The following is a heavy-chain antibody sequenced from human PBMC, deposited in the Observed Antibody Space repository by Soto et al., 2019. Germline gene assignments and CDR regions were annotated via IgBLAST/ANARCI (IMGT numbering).Heavy chain of an antibody. D-gene: IGHD3-10*01. CDR1: GYTFTSYG. V-gene: IGHV1-18*01. Sequence: GASVKVFCKASGYTFTSYGISCVRQAPGQGLEWMGWISAYNGNTNYAQKLQGRVTMTTDTSTSTAYMELRGLRSDDTAVYYCARDMVRGVMGGMDVWGQGTTVTVSS. CDR2: ISAYNGNT. J-gene: IGHJ6*02. CDR3: ARDMVRGVMGGMDV.